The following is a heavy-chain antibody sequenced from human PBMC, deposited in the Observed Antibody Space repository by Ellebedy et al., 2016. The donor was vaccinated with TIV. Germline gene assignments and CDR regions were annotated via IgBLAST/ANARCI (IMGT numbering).Heavy chain of an antibody. Sequence: ASVKVSXKASGGTFSSYAISWVRQAPGQGLEWMGGIIPIFGTADYAQTFQGRVTITADGSTGTAYMELSSLRSEDTAVYYCASPVGWNDVGTSGYYGMDVWGQGTTVTVSS. CDR3: ASPVGWNDVGTSGYYGMDV. D-gene: IGHD1-1*01. J-gene: IGHJ6*02. V-gene: IGHV1-69*13. CDR1: GGTFSSYA. CDR2: IIPIFGTA.